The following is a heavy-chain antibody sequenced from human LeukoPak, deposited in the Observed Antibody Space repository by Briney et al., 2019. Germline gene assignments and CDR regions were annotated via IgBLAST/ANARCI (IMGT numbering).Heavy chain of an antibody. Sequence: GGSLRLSCAASGFTFSSYSINWVRQAPGKGLEWVSSISSSSSYIYYADSVKGRFTISRDNAKNSLYLQMNSLRAEDTAVYYCASTDTAMAPFDYWGQGTLVTVSS. CDR1: GFTFSSYS. V-gene: IGHV3-21*01. CDR3: ASTDTAMAPFDY. D-gene: IGHD5-18*01. CDR2: ISSSSSYI. J-gene: IGHJ4*02.